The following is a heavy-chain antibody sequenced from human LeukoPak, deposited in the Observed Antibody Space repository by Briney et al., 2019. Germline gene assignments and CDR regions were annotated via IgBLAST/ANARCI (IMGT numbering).Heavy chain of an antibody. D-gene: IGHD2-15*01. CDR1: GYTFTGYY. CDR2: INPNSGGT. Sequence: GASVKVSCKAFGYTFTGYYIHWVRQAPGQGLEWVGWINPNSGGTSYTQKFQGWVTMTRDTSISTAYMELSRLRSDDTAVYYCAREEIICSSSSCPLDYWGQGTLVTVSS. V-gene: IGHV1-2*04. CDR3: AREEIICSSSSCPLDY. J-gene: IGHJ4*02.